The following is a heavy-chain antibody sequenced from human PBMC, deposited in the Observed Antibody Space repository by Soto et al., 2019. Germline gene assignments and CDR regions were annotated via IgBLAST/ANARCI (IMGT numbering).Heavy chain of an antibody. CDR2: ISSSSSYI. V-gene: IGHV3-21*01. CDR3: ARDNGRVAANPVLSQH. CDR1: GFTFSSYS. J-gene: IGHJ1*01. D-gene: IGHD5-12*01. Sequence: PGGSLRLSCAASGFTFSSYSMNWVRQAPGKGLEWVSSISSSSSYIYYADSVKGRFTISRDNAKNSLYLQMNSLRAEDTAVYYCARDNGRVAANPVLSQHWGQATLATVPS.